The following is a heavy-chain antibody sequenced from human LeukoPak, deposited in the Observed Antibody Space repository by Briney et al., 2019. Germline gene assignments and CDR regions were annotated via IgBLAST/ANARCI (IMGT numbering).Heavy chain of an antibody. CDR1: GVSISSYY. Sequence: SETLSLTCTVSGVSISSYYWSWIRQPPGKGLEWIWYIYYSGSTNYNPSLKSRVTISVDTSKNQFSLKLSSVTAADTAVYYCARLMIAAAGSCFDYWGQGTLVTVSS. CDR3: ARLMIAAAGSCFDY. V-gene: IGHV4-59*01. D-gene: IGHD6-13*01. J-gene: IGHJ4*02. CDR2: IYYSGST.